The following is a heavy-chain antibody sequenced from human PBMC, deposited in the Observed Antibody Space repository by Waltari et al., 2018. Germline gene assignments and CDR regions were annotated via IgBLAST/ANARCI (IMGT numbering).Heavy chain of an antibody. J-gene: IGHJ1*01. CDR3: ARVRVAAAGTGTLGYFQH. CDR2: INHSGST. Sequence: QVQLQQWGAGLLKPSETLSLTCAVYGGSFSGYYWSWIRQPPGKGLEWIGEINHSGSTNYNPSLKSRVTISVDTSKNQFSLKLSSVTAADTAVYYCARVRVAAAGTGTLGYFQHWGQGTLVTVSS. V-gene: IGHV4-34*01. CDR1: GGSFSGYY. D-gene: IGHD6-13*01.